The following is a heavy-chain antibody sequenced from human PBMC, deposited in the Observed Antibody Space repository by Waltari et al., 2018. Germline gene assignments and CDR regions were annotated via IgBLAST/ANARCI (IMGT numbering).Heavy chain of an antibody. V-gene: IGHV4-61*01. CDR1: GGSVSGTRYY. J-gene: IGHJ4*02. CDR3: ARDPIFSSSSGGFDY. Sequence: QVQLQESGPGLVKPSETLSLTCAVSGGSVSGTRYYWSWIRQPPGKGLEWIGYIHNTGSTNYNPALNSRVTISADASKNHFSLKLTSVTAADTAVYYCARDPIFSSSSGGFDYWGQGTLVTVSS. D-gene: IGHD6-6*01. CDR2: IHNTGST.